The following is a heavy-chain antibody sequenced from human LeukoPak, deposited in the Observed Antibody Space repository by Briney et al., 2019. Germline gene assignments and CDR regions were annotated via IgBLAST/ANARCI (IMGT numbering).Heavy chain of an antibody. CDR2: INPSGGST. V-gene: IGHV1-46*01. CDR3: ARGAPYSSSSPYYYYYMDV. Sequence: ASVKVSCKASGYTFTSCGISWVRQAPGQGLEWMGIINPSGGSTSYAQKFQGRVTMTRDTSTSTVYMELSSLRSEDTAVYYCARGAPYSSSSPYYYYYMDVWGKGTTVTVSS. CDR1: GYTFTSCG. D-gene: IGHD6-6*01. J-gene: IGHJ6*03.